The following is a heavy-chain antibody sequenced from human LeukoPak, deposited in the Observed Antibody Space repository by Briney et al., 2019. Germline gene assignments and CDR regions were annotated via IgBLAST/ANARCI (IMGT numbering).Heavy chain of an antibody. Sequence: GGSLRLSCAASGFTFSSYAMHWVRQAPGKGLEWVAVISYDGSNKYYADSVKGRFTISRDNSKNTLYLQMNSLRAEDTAVYYCARGGVIAAAGTYYYYYYMDVWGKGTTVTISS. CDR2: ISYDGSNK. D-gene: IGHD6-13*01. V-gene: IGHV3-30*04. J-gene: IGHJ6*03. CDR1: GFTFSSYA. CDR3: ARGGVIAAAGTYYYYYYMDV.